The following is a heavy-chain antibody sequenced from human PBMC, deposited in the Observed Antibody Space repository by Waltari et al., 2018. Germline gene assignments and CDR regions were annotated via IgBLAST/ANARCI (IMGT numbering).Heavy chain of an antibody. CDR3: ARGRGSYYGNWFDP. Sequence: QVQLQESGPGLVKPSETLSLTCTVSGGSISSYYWSWLRQPPGKGLEWIGYIYYSGSTNYNPALKSRVTISVDTSKNQFSLKLSSVTAADTAVYYCARGRGSYYGNWFDPWGQGTLVTVSS. J-gene: IGHJ5*02. CDR1: GGSISSYY. V-gene: IGHV4-59*01. D-gene: IGHD1-26*01. CDR2: IYYSGST.